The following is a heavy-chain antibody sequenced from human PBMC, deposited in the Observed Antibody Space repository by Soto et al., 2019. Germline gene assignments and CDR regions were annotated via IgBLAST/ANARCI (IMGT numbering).Heavy chain of an antibody. D-gene: IGHD2-2*01. CDR2: IYWDDDQ. Sequence: QITLKESGPTLVKPTQTLTLTCTFSGFSLSADGVGVGWIRXXPGKALEWLALIYWDDDQRYSPSLKTRLTITKXTSKXQVVLTMTNMDXVDTATYYCAHAYGGTSWPNDVFDVWGQGTVVTVSS. CDR1: GFSLSADGVG. CDR3: AHAYGGTSWPNDVFDV. J-gene: IGHJ3*01. V-gene: IGHV2-5*02.